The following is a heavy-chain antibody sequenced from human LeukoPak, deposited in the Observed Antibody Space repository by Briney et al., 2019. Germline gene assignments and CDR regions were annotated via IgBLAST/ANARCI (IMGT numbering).Heavy chain of an antibody. CDR3: ARDTAMGFDY. J-gene: IGHJ4*02. D-gene: IGHD5-18*01. CDR2: IYSGGST. Sequence: GGSLRLSCAASGFTVSSNYMSWVRQAPGKGLEWVSVIYSGGSTYYADPVKGRFTISRDNSKNTPYLQMNSLRAEDTAVYYCARDTAMGFDYWGQGTLVTVSS. V-gene: IGHV3-66*01. CDR1: GFTVSSNY.